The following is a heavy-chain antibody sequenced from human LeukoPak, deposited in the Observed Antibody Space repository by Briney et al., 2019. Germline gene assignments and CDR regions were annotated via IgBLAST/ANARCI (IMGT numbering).Heavy chain of an antibody. CDR1: GGSISSGGYS. Sequence: PSETLSLTCAVSGGSISSGGYSWSWIRQPPGKGLEWIGYIYYSGSTYYNPSLKSRVTISVDTSKNQLSLKLSSVTAADTAVYYCARVSLDHAFDIWGQGTMVTVSS. CDR3: ARVSLDHAFDI. V-gene: IGHV4-30-4*07. J-gene: IGHJ3*02. CDR2: IYYSGST.